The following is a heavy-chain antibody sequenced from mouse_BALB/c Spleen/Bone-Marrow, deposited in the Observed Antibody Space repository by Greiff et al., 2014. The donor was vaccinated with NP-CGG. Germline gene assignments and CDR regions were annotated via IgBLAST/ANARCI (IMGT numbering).Heavy chain of an antibody. Sequence: EVQGVESGGGLVQPGGSLKLSCATSGFTFSDYYMYWVRQTPEKRLEWVAYISNSGGSTYYPDTVKGRFTISRDNAKNTLYLQMSRLKSEDTAMYYCARPLYDGYYVAYWVQGTLVTVSA. CDR3: ARPLYDGYYVAY. J-gene: IGHJ3*01. D-gene: IGHD2-3*01. CDR2: ISNSGGST. V-gene: IGHV5-12*02. CDR1: GFTFSDYY.